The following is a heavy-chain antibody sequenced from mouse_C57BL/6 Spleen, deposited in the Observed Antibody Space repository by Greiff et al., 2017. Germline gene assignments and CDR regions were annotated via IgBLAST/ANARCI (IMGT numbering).Heavy chain of an antibody. CDR1: GYTFTSYW. CDR2: IDPSDSYT. J-gene: IGHJ1*03. D-gene: IGHD1-1*01. CDR3: ASRTTGYFDD. V-gene: IGHV1-59*01. Sequence: VQLQQPGAELVRPGTSVKLSCKASGYTFTSYWMHWVKQRPGQGLEWIGVIDPSDSYTNYNQKFKGKATLTVDTSSSTAYMQLSSLTSEDSAVYYCASRTTGYFDDWGTGTTVTVSS.